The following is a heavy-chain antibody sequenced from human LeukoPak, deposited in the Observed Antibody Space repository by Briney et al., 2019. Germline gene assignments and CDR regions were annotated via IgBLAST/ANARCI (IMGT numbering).Heavy chain of an antibody. CDR1: GGSVSSGSYY. CDR2: IDYSGIT. J-gene: IGHJ4*02. CDR3: ARIYSSTWYYFDY. Sequence: PSETLSLTCSVSGGSVSSGSYYWSWIRQPPGKGLEWIGSIDYSGITYFNTYLKSRVTISVDTSKNQFSLRLSSVTAADTAVYYCARIYSSTWYYFDYWGQGTLVTVSS. V-gene: IGHV4-39*01. D-gene: IGHD6-13*01.